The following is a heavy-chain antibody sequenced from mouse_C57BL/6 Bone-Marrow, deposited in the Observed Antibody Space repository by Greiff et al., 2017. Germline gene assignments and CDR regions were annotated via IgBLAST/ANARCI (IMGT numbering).Heavy chain of an antibody. J-gene: IGHJ2*01. V-gene: IGHV14-4*01. D-gene: IGHD2-3*01. CDR1: GFNIKDDY. CDR2: IDPESGDT. CDR3: SAFDGNYFDF. Sequence: VQLQQSGAELVRPGASVKLSCTASGFNIKDDYIHWVKQRPEQGLEWIGCIDPESGDTEYASKFQGKSTITSDTSSNTAYLQLSSLTSEDTAVYYCSAFDGNYFDFWGQGTPLTVAS.